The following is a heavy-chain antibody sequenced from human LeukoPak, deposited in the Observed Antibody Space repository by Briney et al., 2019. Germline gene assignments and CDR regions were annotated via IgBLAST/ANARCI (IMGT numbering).Heavy chain of an antibody. Sequence: GESLKISCKGSGYSFTSYWICWVRQLPGKGLGWMGIIYPGDSDTRYSPSFQGQVTISADKSISTAYLQWSSLKASDTAMYYCARTYVWGSYRPYYFDYWGQGTLVTVSS. CDR1: GYSFTSYW. CDR2: IYPGDSDT. D-gene: IGHD3-16*02. CDR3: ARTYVWGSYRPYYFDY. J-gene: IGHJ4*02. V-gene: IGHV5-51*01.